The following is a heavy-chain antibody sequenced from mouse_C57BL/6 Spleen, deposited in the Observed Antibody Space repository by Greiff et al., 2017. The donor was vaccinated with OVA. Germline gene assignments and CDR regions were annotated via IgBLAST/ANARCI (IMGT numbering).Heavy chain of an antibody. D-gene: IGHD2-2*01. CDR1: GYTFTSYW. Sequence: VQLQQSGAELVKPGASVKLSCKASGYTFTSYWMQWVKQRPGQGLEWIGEIDPSDSYTNYNQKFKGKATLTVDTSSSTAYMQLSSLTSEDSAVYYCAMVTTHYAMDYWGQGTSVTVSS. J-gene: IGHJ4*01. V-gene: IGHV1-50*01. CDR3: AMVTTHYAMDY. CDR2: IDPSDSYT.